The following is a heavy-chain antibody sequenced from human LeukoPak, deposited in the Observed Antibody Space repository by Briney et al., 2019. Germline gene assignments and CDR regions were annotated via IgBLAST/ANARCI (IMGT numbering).Heavy chain of an antibody. CDR1: GGSISSGDYF. V-gene: IGHV4-30-4*08. CDR2: IYYSGST. CDR3: AMALGSLDY. J-gene: IGHJ4*02. Sequence: TSQTLSLTXTVSGGSISSGDYFWSWIRQPPGKGLEWIGYIYYSGSTHYNPSLKSRLTMSVDTSKNQFSLKLSYVTAADTAVYFCAMALGSLDYWGQGTLVTVSS. D-gene: IGHD2-15*01.